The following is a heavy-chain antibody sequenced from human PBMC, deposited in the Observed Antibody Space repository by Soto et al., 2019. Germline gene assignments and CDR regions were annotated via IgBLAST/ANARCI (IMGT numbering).Heavy chain of an antibody. V-gene: IGHV1-46*01. Sequence: ASVNVSCKASGYTFTSYYMHWVRQAPGQGLEWMGIINPSGGSTSYAQKFQGRVTMTRDTSTSTVYMELSSLRSEDTAVYYCARGAPYYYDSSGYPGVFDYWGQGTLVTVSS. D-gene: IGHD3-22*01. CDR1: GYTFTSYY. CDR3: ARGAPYYYDSSGYPGVFDY. CDR2: INPSGGST. J-gene: IGHJ4*02.